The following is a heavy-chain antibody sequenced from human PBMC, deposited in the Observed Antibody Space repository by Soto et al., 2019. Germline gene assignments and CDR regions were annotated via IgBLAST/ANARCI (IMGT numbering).Heavy chain of an antibody. CDR3: ARAGRGSSHFSRYWFDP. Sequence: SETLSLTCTVSGGSISSGGYYWSWIRQHPGKGLEWIGYIYYSGSTYYNPSLKSRVTISVDTSKNQFSLKLSSVTAADTAVYYCARAGRGSSHFSRYWFDPWGQGTLVTVSS. D-gene: IGHD6-6*01. CDR1: GGSISSGGYY. V-gene: IGHV4-31*03. J-gene: IGHJ5*02. CDR2: IYYSGST.